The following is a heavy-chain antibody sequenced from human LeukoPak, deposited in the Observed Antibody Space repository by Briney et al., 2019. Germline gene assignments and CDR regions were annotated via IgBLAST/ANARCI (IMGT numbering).Heavy chain of an antibody. CDR3: ARDGSNYGGFDY. J-gene: IGHJ4*02. CDR2: TYYRSKWYN. V-gene: IGHV6-1*01. Sequence: SQTLSLTCAISGDSVSSNSAVWNWMRQSPSRGLEWLGRTYYRSKWYNDYAVPVKSRITINPDTSKNQFSLQLDSVTPEDTAVYYCARDGSNYGGFDYWGQGTLVTVSS. D-gene: IGHD1-26*01. CDR1: GDSVSSNSAV.